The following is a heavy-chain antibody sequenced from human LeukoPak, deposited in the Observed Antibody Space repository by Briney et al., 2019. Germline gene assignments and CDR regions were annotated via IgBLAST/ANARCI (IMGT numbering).Heavy chain of an antibody. J-gene: IGHJ3*02. CDR2: ISSSSSYI. CDR1: GFTFSSYS. D-gene: IGHD1-26*01. Sequence: GGSLRLSCAASGFTFSSYSMNWVRQAPGKGLEWISSISSSSSYIYYADSVKGRFTISRDNAKNSLYLQMNSLRAEDTAVYYCARGWSPGHFDIXXXGTMVTVSS. CDR3: ARGWSPGHFDI. V-gene: IGHV3-21*01.